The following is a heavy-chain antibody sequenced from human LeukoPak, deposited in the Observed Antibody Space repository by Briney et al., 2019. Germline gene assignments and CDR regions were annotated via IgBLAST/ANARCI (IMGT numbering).Heavy chain of an antibody. J-gene: IGHJ4*02. V-gene: IGHV3-74*03. D-gene: IGHD3-22*01. Sequence: GGSLRLSCAASGFTFSNYWIHWVRQAPGKGLVWVSRIDNAGSITTYADSVKGQFTISRDNAENTLYLQMSSLRVEDTAVYYCVRSAFHAGSGNYYDYWGQGTLVTVSS. CDR1: GFTFSNYW. CDR2: IDNAGSIT. CDR3: VRSAFHAGSGNYYDY.